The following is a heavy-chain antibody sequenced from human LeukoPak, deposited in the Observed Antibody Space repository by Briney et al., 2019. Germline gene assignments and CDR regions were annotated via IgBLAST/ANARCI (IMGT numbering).Heavy chain of an antibody. V-gene: IGHV1-2*02. CDR1: GYTFTGYY. CDR2: INPNSGGT. J-gene: IGHJ4*02. CDR3: ARDIRGHPGIAVAGSSDY. Sequence: ASVKVSCKASGYTFTGYYMHWVRQAPGQGLEWMGWINPNSGGTNYAQKFQGRVTMTRDTSISTAYMELSRLRSDDTAVYYCARDIRGHPGIAVAGSSDYWGQGTLVTVSS. D-gene: IGHD6-19*01.